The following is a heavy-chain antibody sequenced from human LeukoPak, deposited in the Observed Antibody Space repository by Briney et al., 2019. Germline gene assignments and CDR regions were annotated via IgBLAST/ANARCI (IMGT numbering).Heavy chain of an antibody. CDR1: GFTFSGYA. Sequence: HAGGSLRLSCAASGFTFSGYAMNWVRQAPGKGLEWVSSISTGGAGTYYADSVKGRFTISRDNAKNSLYLQMNSLRAEDTAVYYCARAPHYSNYGPYYYGMDVWGQGTTVTVSS. J-gene: IGHJ6*02. V-gene: IGHV3-23*01. CDR3: ARAPHYSNYGPYYYGMDV. CDR2: ISTGGAGT. D-gene: IGHD4-11*01.